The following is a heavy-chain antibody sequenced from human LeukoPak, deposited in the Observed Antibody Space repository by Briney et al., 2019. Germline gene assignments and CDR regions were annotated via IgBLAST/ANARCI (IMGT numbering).Heavy chain of an antibody. CDR1: GGSISSSIYY. J-gene: IGHJ4*02. Sequence: SETLSLTCTVSGGSISSSIYYWGWIRQPPGKGLEWIGSIYYSGSTYYNPSLKSRVTISVDTSKNQFSLKLSSVTAADTAVYYCARLSSYGAYCGGDCYSFFDYWGQGTLVTVSS. CDR2: IYYSGST. CDR3: ARLSSYGAYCGGDCYSFFDY. D-gene: IGHD2-21*02. V-gene: IGHV4-39*01.